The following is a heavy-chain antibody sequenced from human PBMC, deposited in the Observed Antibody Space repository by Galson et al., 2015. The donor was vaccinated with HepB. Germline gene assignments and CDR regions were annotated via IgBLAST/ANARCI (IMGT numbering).Heavy chain of an antibody. CDR1: GFTFSSYN. CDR3: ARETTVAGLYYFDY. Sequence: SLRLSCAASGFTFSSYNMNWVRQAPGKGLEWVSSISTSSSYIYYADSVKGRFTISRDNAKNSLYLQMNSLRAEDTAVYYCARETTVAGLYYFDYWGQGTLVTVSS. CDR2: ISTSSSYI. V-gene: IGHV3-21*01. D-gene: IGHD6-19*01. J-gene: IGHJ4*02.